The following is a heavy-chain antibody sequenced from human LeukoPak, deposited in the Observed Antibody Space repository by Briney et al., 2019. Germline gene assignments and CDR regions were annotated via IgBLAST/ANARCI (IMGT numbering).Heavy chain of an antibody. V-gene: IGHV4-59*08. Sequence: PSETLSLTCSVSGGSITSYYWSWIRQPPGNGLEWIANFYYSWSTNYNPSLRSRVTISVDTSKNQCPLKLSSVTAADTAVYYCARVGHLAAAGTYDIWGQGILVTVSS. CDR2: FYYSWST. CDR3: ARVGHLAAAGTYDI. J-gene: IGHJ4*02. D-gene: IGHD6-13*01. CDR1: GGSITSYY.